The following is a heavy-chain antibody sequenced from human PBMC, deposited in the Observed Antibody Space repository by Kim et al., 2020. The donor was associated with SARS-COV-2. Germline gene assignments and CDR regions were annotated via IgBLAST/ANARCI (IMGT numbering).Heavy chain of an antibody. CDR2: ISGSAGST. CDR3: AKDMMYSSGWFES. CDR1: GFTFSNYD. V-gene: IGHV3-23*01. J-gene: IGHJ5*01. D-gene: IGHD6-19*01. Sequence: GGSLRLSCAASGFTFSNYDMSWVRQAPGKGLEWVASISGSAGSTYYADFVKGRFTISRDNSKNTLYVQMNTLRAEDTAMYYFAKDMMYSSGWFESWGQGT.